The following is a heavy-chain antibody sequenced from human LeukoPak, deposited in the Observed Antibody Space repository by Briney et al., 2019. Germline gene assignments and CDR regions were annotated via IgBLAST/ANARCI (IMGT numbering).Heavy chain of an antibody. D-gene: IGHD3-9*01. V-gene: IGHV1-69*01. J-gene: IGHJ5*02. Sequence: SVKVSCKASGGTFSSYAISWVRQAPGQGLEWMGGIIPIFGTANYAQKFQGRVTITADESTSTAYMELSSLRSEDTAVYYCARGGYDILTGYYRYNWFDPWGKGTLVTVSS. CDR3: ARGGYDILTGYYRYNWFDP. CDR2: IIPIFGTA. CDR1: GGTFSSYA.